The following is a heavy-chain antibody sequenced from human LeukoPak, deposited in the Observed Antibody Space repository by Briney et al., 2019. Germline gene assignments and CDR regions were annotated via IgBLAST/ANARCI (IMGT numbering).Heavy chain of an antibody. D-gene: IGHD5-12*01. CDR1: GFTFSSYS. V-gene: IGHV3-48*01. Sequence: GGSLRLSCAASGFTFSSYSMNWVRQAPGKGLEWVSYISSSSSTIYYADSVKGRFTISRDNAKNSLYLQMNSLRAEDTAVYYCARAGDIVATMNYFDYWGQGTLVTVSS. J-gene: IGHJ4*02. CDR2: ISSSSSTI. CDR3: ARAGDIVATMNYFDY.